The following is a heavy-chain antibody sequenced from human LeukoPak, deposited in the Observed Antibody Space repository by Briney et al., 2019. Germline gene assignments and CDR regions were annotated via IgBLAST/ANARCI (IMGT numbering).Heavy chain of an antibody. CDR2: IYYSGST. CDR1: GGSISSSKYY. V-gene: IGHV4-39*01. D-gene: IGHD5-12*01. CDR3: ATRRILATIDY. Sequence: SETLSLTCAVSGGSISSSKYYWGWIRQPPGKGLEWIGSIYYSGSTYYNPSLTSRVTIPVATSKHQFSLKLSTVTAADTAGSYCATRRILATIDYWGQGPLVTVSS. J-gene: IGHJ4*02.